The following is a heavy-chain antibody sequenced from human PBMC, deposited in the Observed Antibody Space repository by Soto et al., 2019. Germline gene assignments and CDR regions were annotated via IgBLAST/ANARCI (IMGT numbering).Heavy chain of an antibody. V-gene: IGHV1-69*12. Sequence: QVQLVQSEAEVKKPGSSVKVSCKASGGTFSSYAISWVRQAPGQGLEWMGGIIPIFGTANYAQKFQGRVTIXXDXSXXTAYMELSSLRSEDTAVYYCAIHCNQRLCRYGMDVWGQGTTVTVSS. CDR1: GGTFSSYA. J-gene: IGHJ6*02. CDR3: AIHCNQRLCRYGMDV. CDR2: IIPIFGTA. D-gene: IGHD2-2*01.